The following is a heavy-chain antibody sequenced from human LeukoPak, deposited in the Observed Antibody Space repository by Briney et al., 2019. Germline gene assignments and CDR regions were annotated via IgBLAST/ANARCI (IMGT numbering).Heavy chain of an antibody. Sequence: GGSLRLSCAASGFTFSSYGMHWVRQAPGKGLEWVAFIRYDGSNKYYADSVKGRFTISRDNSKNTLYLQMNSLRAEDTAVYYCAKGAAVVVPAAYYYYYMDVWGKGTTVTVSS. CDR2: IRYDGSNK. V-gene: IGHV3-30*02. CDR3: AKGAAVVVPAAYYYYYMDV. CDR1: GFTFSSYG. J-gene: IGHJ6*03. D-gene: IGHD2-2*01.